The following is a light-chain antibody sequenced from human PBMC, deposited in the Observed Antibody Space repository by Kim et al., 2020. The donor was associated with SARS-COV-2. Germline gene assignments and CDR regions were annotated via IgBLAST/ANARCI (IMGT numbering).Light chain of an antibody. CDR2: QDN. CDR1: KLGDKY. Sequence: SYELTQPPSVSVSPGQTASITCSGDKLGDKYAFWYQQKPGQSPVLVIYQDNKRPSGIPERFSGSNSANTATLTISGTQAMDEADYYCQAWDRNTAVFGGGTQLTVL. J-gene: IGLJ2*01. CDR3: QAWDRNTAV. V-gene: IGLV3-1*01.